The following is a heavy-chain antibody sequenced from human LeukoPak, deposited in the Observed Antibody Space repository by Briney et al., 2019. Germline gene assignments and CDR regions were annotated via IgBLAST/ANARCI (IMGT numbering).Heavy chain of an antibody. Sequence: GGPLRLSCAASGFTFSSYGMSWVRQAPGKGLEWVANIKQDGSEKYYVDSVKGRFTISRDNAKNSLYLQMNSLRAEDTAVYYCASRYSSSWYYYYYNMDVWGKGTTVTVSS. CDR3: ASRYSSSWYYYYYNMDV. CDR2: IKQDGSEK. CDR1: GFTFSSYG. D-gene: IGHD6-13*01. J-gene: IGHJ6*03. V-gene: IGHV3-7*01.